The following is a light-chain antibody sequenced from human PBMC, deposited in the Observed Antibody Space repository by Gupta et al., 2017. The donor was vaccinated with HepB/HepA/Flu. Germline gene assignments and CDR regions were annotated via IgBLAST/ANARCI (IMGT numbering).Light chain of an antibody. Sequence: DNSTTSPPSSLSASVDDRDTITCRASQSISSYLNWYQHKPGKAPKLLIPAASSLQGVVPARFRGSGSGTDFTFTISSLQPEDVATDYCQHSYSTPPRCSFGQGTKLEIK. CDR1: QSISSY. J-gene: IGKJ2*04. CDR2: AAS. V-gene: IGKV1-39*01. CDR3: QHSYSTPPRCS.